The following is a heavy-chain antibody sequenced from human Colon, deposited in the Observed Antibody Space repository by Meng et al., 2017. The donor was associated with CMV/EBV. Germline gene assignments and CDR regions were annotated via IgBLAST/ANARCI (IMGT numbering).Heavy chain of an antibody. Sequence: GGSLRLSCAASGFIFDDYAMHWVRQVPGKGLEWVSGFKWNSGSTGYADSVKGRIAISRDNAKNTLYLQMNSLRVEDTAVYYCVSYDWKLPFDRWGQGTLVTVSS. V-gene: IGHV3-9*01. D-gene: IGHD3-16*01. CDR2: FKWNSGST. CDR1: GFIFDDYA. CDR3: VSYDWKLPFDR. J-gene: IGHJ4*02.